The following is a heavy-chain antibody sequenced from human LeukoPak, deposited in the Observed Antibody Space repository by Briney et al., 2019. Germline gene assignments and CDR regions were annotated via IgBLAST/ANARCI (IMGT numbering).Heavy chain of an antibody. Sequence: GGSVRLSCAASGFTFSSYGMHWVRQAPGKGLEWVAVMWYDGSNKYYADSVKGRFTISRDNSKNTLYLQMNSLRAEDTAVYSCARVTYYYDSSGYYSGGWFDPWGQGTLVTVSS. D-gene: IGHD3-22*01. J-gene: IGHJ5*02. CDR2: MWYDGSNK. V-gene: IGHV3-33*01. CDR3: ARVTYYYDSSGYYSGGWFDP. CDR1: GFTFSSYG.